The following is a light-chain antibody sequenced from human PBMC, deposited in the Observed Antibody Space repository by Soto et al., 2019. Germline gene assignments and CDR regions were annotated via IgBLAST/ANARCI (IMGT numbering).Light chain of an antibody. Sequence: QMTQSPSSLSASVGEKIIITCRASRDVGSDVSWYQQKPGQAPKLLIYAASNLYTGVPSRFSGSRSGTEFTLTISSPQPEDFASYYCLQDYGDSWTCGQGTKVDIK. CDR3: LQDYGDSWT. CDR2: AAS. V-gene: IGKV1-6*01. CDR1: RDVGSD. J-gene: IGKJ1*01.